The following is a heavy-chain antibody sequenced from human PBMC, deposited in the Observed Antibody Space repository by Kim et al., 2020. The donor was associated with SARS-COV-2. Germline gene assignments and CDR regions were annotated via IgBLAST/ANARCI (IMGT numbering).Heavy chain of an antibody. CDR3: ARGRVVVVPAAMSRVGAFDI. J-gene: IGHJ3*02. CDR1: GGSFSGYY. D-gene: IGHD2-2*01. V-gene: IGHV4-34*01. Sequence: SETLSLTCAVYGGSFSGYYWSWIRQPPGKGLEWIGEINHSGSTNYNPSLKSRVTISVDTSKNQFSLKLSSVTAADTAVYYCARGRVVVVPAAMSRVGAFDIWGQGTMVTVSS. CDR2: INHSGST.